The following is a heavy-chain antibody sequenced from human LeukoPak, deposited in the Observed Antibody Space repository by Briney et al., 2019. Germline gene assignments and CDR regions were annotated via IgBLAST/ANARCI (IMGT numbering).Heavy chain of an antibody. CDR1: GYTFTGYY. J-gene: IGHJ3*02. CDR3: ARVSRGYCTNGVCRGVAFDI. D-gene: IGHD2-8*01. V-gene: IGHV1-2*02. CDR2: INPNSGGT. Sequence: ASVKVSCKASGYTFTGYYMHWVRQAPGQGLEWMGWINPNSGGTNYAQKLQGRVTMTTDTSTSTAYMELRSLRSDDTAVYYCARVSRGYCTNGVCRGVAFDIWGQGTMVTVSS.